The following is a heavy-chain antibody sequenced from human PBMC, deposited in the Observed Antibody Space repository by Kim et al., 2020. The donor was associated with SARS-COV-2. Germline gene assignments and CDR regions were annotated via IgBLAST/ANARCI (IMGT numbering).Heavy chain of an antibody. CDR1: GYTFTSYG. J-gene: IGHJ4*02. Sequence: ASVKVSCKASGYTFTSYGISWVRQAPGQGLEWMGWISAYNGNTNYAQKLQGRVTMTTDTSTSTAYMELRSLRSDDTAVYYCARDFEYCSSTSCPHRDYWGQGTLVTVSS. D-gene: IGHD2-2*01. CDR2: ISAYNGNT. V-gene: IGHV1-18*04. CDR3: ARDFEYCSSTSCPHRDY.